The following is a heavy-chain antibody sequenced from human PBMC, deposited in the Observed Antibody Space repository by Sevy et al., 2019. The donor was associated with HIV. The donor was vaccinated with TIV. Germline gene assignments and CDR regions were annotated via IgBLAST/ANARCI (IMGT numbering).Heavy chain of an antibody. Sequence: GESLKISCAASGFTFDDYGMSWVHQVPGKGPEWVSGINWNGGSTGYADSVKGRFTISRENAKNSLYLQMKSLRAEDTALYYCARDPPSYYDYRSGYHDYWGQGIRVTVSS. J-gene: IGHJ4*02. CDR2: INWNGGST. D-gene: IGHD3-3*01. V-gene: IGHV3-20*04. CDR3: ARDPPSYYDYRSGYHDY. CDR1: GFTFDDYG.